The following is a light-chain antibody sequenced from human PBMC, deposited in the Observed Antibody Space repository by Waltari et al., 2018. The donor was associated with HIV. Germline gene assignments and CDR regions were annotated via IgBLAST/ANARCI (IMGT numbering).Light chain of an antibody. CDR1: NIDIGNYSL. CDR2: EVT. Sequence: QSTLTQPASVSGSPGQSITISCTGNNIDIGNYSLVSWYQQYPGRVPKLMIFEVTKRPSGVCPRFSGSRSGNTASLTITGLLVEDEADYYCCSYAGRNSYYVFGGGTTVTVL. CDR3: CSYAGRNSYYV. J-gene: IGLJ1*01. V-gene: IGLV2-23*02.